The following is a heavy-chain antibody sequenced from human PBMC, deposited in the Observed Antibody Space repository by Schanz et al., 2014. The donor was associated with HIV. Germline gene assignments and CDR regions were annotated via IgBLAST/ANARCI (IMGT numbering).Heavy chain of an antibody. CDR1: GFTFSSYA. Sequence: QVQLVESGGGVVQPGRSLRLSCAASGFTFSSYAMSWVRQAPGKGLEWVAVISNDGSNEYYADSVKGRFTLSRDNSENTVYLQMNSLRAEDTAVYYCAKEWYYGSGSMDYGLDVWGLGTTVTVSS. J-gene: IGHJ6*02. CDR2: ISNDGSNE. V-gene: IGHV3-30*18. CDR3: AKEWYYGSGSMDYGLDV. D-gene: IGHD3-10*01.